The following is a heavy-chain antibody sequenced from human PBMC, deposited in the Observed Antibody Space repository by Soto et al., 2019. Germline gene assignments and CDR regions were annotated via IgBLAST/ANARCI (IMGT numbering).Heavy chain of an antibody. CDR2: IYFSGRT. D-gene: IGHD3-16*01. Sequence: SETLSLKCTVSGDSVSSVDYYWTWILQPPGKGLEWVGHIYFSGRTNYIPSLESRVTISLDTSKNQFSLKLTSVTAADTAVYYCARVPIDTYMIYWSDPWGQGNLVTVSS. CDR3: ARVPIDTYMIYWSDP. CDR1: GDSVSSVDYY. J-gene: IGHJ5*02. V-gene: IGHV4-61*08.